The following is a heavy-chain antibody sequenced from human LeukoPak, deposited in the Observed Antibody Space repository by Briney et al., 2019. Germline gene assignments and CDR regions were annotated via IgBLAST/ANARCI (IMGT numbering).Heavy chain of an antibody. V-gene: IGHV3-30*18. D-gene: IGHD2/OR15-2a*01. CDR3: AKDLSYGTIRPYFDS. CDR2: ISFDGSDK. CDR1: GFSLGSFG. J-gene: IGHJ4*02. Sequence: PGRSLRLSCAASGFSLGSFGMHWVRQAPGKGLEWVAFISFDGSDKYYADSVKGRFTISRDNSRNTLYLQMSSLRSEDTAVFYCAKDLSYGTIRPYFDSRGQGTLVTVSS.